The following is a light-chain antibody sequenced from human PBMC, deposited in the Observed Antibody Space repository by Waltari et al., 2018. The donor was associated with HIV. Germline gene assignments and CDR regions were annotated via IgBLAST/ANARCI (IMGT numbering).Light chain of an antibody. J-gene: IGKJ1*01. Sequence: DIQMTQSPSTLSASVGDRVTITCRASQSIRSWLAWYQQKPGKAPKVLISEASSLESGVPSRFSGSGSGTEFTLTISSLQSDDFATYHCQQYNSYSQWMFGQGTKVEIK. CDR3: QQYNSYSQWM. CDR1: QSIRSW. V-gene: IGKV1-5*03. CDR2: EAS.